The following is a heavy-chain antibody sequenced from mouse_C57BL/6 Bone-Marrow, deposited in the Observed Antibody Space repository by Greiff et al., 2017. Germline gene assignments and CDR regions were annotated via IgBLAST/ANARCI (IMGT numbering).Heavy chain of an antibody. CDR3: VREDYAMDY. CDR2: IRSKSNNYAT. CDR1: GFSFNTYA. Sequence: EVKVVESGGGLVQPKGSLKLSCAASGFSFNTYAMNWVRQAPGKGLEWVARIRSKSNNYATYYADSVKDRFTISRDDSESMLYLQMNNLTTEDTAMYYCVREDYAMDYWGQGTSVTVSS. J-gene: IGHJ4*01. V-gene: IGHV10-1*01.